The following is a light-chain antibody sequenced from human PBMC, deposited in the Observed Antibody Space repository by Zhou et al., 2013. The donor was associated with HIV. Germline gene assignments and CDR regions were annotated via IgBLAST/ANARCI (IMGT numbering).Light chain of an antibody. Sequence: EIVVTQSPGTLSLSPGERATLSCRASQSVSSSYLAWYQQKPGQAPRLLIYGASSLQSGVPSRFSGSGSGTEFTLTISSLQPDDFATYYCQQYNSYPWTFGQGTKVE. CDR1: QSVSSSY. V-gene: IGKV3-20*01. CDR3: QQYNSYPWT. J-gene: IGKJ1*01. CDR2: GAS.